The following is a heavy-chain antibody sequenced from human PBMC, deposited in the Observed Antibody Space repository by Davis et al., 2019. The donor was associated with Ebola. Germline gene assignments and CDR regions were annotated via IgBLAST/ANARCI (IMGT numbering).Heavy chain of an antibody. CDR1: GGTFSSFA. CDR3: ARDRQWLVS. Sequence: AASVKVSCKASGGTFSSFAISWVRQAPGQGLEWMGGITPIFGTANYAQKFQGRVTITRDTSASTAYMELSSLRSEDTAVYYCARDRQWLVSWGQGTLVTVSS. J-gene: IGHJ4*02. D-gene: IGHD6-19*01. V-gene: IGHV1-69*05. CDR2: ITPIFGTA.